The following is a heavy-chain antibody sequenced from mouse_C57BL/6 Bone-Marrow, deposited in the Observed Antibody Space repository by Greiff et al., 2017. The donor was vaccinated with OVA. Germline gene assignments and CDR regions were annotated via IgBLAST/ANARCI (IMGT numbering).Heavy chain of an antibody. Sequence: VKLVESGAELARPGASVKLSCKASGYTFTSYGISWVKQRTGQGLEWIGEIYPRSGNTYYNEKFKGKATLTADKSSSTAYMELRSLTSEDSAVYFCARIPDYFDYWGQGTTLTVSS. CDR1: GYTFTSYG. CDR3: ARIPDYFDY. J-gene: IGHJ2*01. V-gene: IGHV1-81*01. CDR2: IYPRSGNT.